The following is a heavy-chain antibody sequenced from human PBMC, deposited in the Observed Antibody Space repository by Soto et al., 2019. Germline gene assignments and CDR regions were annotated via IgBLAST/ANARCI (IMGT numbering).Heavy chain of an antibody. V-gene: IGHV3-21*01. Sequence: PGGSLRLSCAASGFPFSSYSMNWVRQAPGKGLEWVSSISSSSSYIYYADSVKGRFTISRDNAKNSLYLQMNSLRAEDTAVYYCARDSSLSSGYYYWGQGTLVTVSS. CDR2: ISSSSSYI. CDR1: GFPFSSYS. CDR3: ARDSSLSSGYYY. D-gene: IGHD3-22*01. J-gene: IGHJ4*02.